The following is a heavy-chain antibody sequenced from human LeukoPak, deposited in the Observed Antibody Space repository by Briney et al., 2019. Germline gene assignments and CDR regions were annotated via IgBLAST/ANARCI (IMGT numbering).Heavy chain of an antibody. V-gene: IGHV3-21*01. Sequence: GGSLRLSCAASGFTFSSYSMNWVRQAPGKGLEWVSSISSSSSYIYYADSVKGRFTISRDNAKNSLYLQMNSLRAEDTAVYYCARGAEYYYDSSGFFPPYFYYGMDVWGQGTTVTVSS. J-gene: IGHJ6*02. CDR3: ARGAEYYYDSSGFFPPYFYYGMDV. CDR2: ISSSSSYI. CDR1: GFTFSSYS. D-gene: IGHD3-22*01.